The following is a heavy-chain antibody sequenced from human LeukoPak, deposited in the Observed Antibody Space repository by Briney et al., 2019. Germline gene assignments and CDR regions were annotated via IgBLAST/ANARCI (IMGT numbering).Heavy chain of an antibody. V-gene: IGHV3-23*01. Sequence: GGPLRLSCAASGFTFSNYAMSWVRQAPGKGLEWVSGISGTSGTINYAAPVKGRFTISRDNSKNTLYLQMNSLRVDAMAVYYCAKRLGDPRAFDYWGQGTLVTVSS. CDR2: ISGTSGTI. CDR1: GFTFSNYA. D-gene: IGHD2-21*02. CDR3: AKRLGDPRAFDY. J-gene: IGHJ4*02.